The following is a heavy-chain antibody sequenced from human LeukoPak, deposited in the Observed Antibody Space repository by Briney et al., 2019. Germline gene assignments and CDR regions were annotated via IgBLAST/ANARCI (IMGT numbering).Heavy chain of an antibody. CDR3: ARGSFTTMVPDY. D-gene: IGHD5-18*01. CDR1: GFTFSGYA. J-gene: IGHJ4*02. Sequence: QPGRSLRLSCAASGFTFSGYAMHWVRQAPGKGLEWVAVISYDGGNKYYADSVKGRFTISRDNSNNALYLQMNSLRAEDTTVYYCARGSFTTMVPDYWGLGTLVTVSS. CDR2: ISYDGGNK. V-gene: IGHV3-30-3*01.